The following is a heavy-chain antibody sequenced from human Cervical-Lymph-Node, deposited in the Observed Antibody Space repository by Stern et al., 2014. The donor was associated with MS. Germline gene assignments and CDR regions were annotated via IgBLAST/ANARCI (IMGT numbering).Heavy chain of an antibody. Sequence: VQLVQSGGGLVQPGGSLRLSCAASGFTFSSHWMHWVRQAPGEGLVWVSLIDTDGSRTTYADSVKGRFTISRDNARNTVDLQMNSLRPEDTAVYYCAKNASSGMHDFWGQGTLVTVSS. CDR2: IDTDGSRT. V-gene: IGHV3-74*03. CDR3: AKNASSGMHDF. D-gene: IGHD2-8*01. J-gene: IGHJ4*02. CDR1: GFTFSSHW.